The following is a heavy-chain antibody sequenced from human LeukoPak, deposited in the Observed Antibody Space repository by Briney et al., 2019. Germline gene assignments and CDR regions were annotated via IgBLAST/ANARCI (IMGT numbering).Heavy chain of an antibody. V-gene: IGHV1-2*02. CDR2: INPNSGDT. CDR1: GYSFTGYH. Sequence: ASMKVSCKASGYSFTGYHLHWVRQAPGQGLEWVGRINPNSGDTTYAQKFQGRVTMTRDTSISTAYMELSRLRSDDTAVYYCARVIYLIVGTIDAFDIWGHGTMVTVPS. D-gene: IGHD1-26*01. J-gene: IGHJ3*02. CDR3: ARVIYLIVGTIDAFDI.